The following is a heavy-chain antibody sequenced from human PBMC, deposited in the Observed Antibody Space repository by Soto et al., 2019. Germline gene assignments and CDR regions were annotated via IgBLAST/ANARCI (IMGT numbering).Heavy chain of an antibody. J-gene: IGHJ3*02. Sequence: ASVKVSCKASGYTFTSYAMHWVRQAPGQRLEWMGWINAGNGNTKYSQKFQGRVTITRDTSASTAYMELSSLRSEDTAVYYCARMSRDGYTYNRVGAFDIWGQGTMVTVSS. CDR3: ARMSRDGYTYNRVGAFDI. D-gene: IGHD5-12*01. CDR1: GYTFTSYA. CDR2: INAGNGNT. V-gene: IGHV1-3*01.